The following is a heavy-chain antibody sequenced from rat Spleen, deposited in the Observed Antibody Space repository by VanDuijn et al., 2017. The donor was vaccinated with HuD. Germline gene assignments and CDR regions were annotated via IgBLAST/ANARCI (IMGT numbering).Heavy chain of an antibody. Sequence: EVQLVESGGGLVQPGRSLKLSCAASGFTFSDYAMAWVRQAPKKGLEWVATIIYDGSSTYYRDSVKGRFTISRDNAKSTLYLQMDSLRSEDTATYYCARMITTGGTLDYWGQGVMVTVSS. V-gene: IGHV5-17*01. CDR3: ARMITTGGTLDY. CDR2: IIYDGSST. CDR1: GFTFSDYA. J-gene: IGHJ2*01. D-gene: IGHD1-10*01.